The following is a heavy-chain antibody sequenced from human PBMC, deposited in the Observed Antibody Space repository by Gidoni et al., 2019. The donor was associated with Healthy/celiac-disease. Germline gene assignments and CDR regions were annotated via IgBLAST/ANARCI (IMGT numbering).Heavy chain of an antibody. D-gene: IGHD6-19*01. CDR1: GFSLSNARMG. Sequence: QVTLKESGPVLVKPTETLTLTCTVSGFSLSNARMGVSWIRQPPGKALEWLAHIFSNDEKSYSTSLKSRLTISKDTSKSQVVLTMTNMDPVDTATYYCARILYSSGWYSDWYFDLWGRGTLVTVSS. CDR2: IFSNDEK. V-gene: IGHV2-26*01. CDR3: ARILYSSGWYSDWYFDL. J-gene: IGHJ2*01.